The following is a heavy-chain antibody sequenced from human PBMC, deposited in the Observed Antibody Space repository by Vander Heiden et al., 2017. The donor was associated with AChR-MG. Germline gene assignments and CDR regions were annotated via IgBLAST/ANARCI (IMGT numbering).Heavy chain of an antibody. CDR1: GFTLSSYA. CDR2: ISGSGGNT. D-gene: IGHD4-4*01. J-gene: IGHJ4*02. Sequence: EVHLLESGGDLVQPGGSLRLSCAASGFTLSSYAMDWVRQAPGKGLEWVSGISGSGGNTYYADSVKGRFTISRDNSKNTVYLQMDSLRAEDTAVYYCANYPFYSSFDSWGQGTLVTISS. CDR3: ANYPFYSSFDS. V-gene: IGHV3-23*01.